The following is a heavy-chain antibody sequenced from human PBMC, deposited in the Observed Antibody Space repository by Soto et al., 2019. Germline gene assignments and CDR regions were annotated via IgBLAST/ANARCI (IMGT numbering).Heavy chain of an antibody. Sequence: GGSLRLSCAASGFTFDDYAMHWVRQVPGKGLEWVSGINWNSGSIGYGDSVKGRFAISRDNAKNSLHLQMNSLSAEDTAFYYCVKDESINWYSGHFRHWGQGTLVTVSS. CDR3: VKDESINWYSGHFRH. J-gene: IGHJ1*01. CDR1: GFTFDDYA. CDR2: INWNSGSI. V-gene: IGHV3-9*01. D-gene: IGHD6-13*01.